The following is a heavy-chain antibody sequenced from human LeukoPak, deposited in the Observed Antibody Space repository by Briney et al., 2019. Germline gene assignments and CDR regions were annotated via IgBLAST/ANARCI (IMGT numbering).Heavy chain of an antibody. CDR1: GGSISSYY. D-gene: IGHD3-9*01. Sequence: PSETLSLTCTVSGGSISSYYWSWVRQPPGKGLEWIGYIYYSGSTNYNPSLKSRVTISVDTSKNQFSLKLSSVTAADTAVYYCARHFDWGYWYFDLWGRGTLVTVSS. V-gene: IGHV4-59*08. J-gene: IGHJ2*01. CDR3: ARHFDWGYWYFDL. CDR2: IYYSGST.